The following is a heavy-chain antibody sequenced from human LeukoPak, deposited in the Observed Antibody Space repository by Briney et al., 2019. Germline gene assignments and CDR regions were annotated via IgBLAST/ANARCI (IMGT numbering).Heavy chain of an antibody. Sequence: SETLSLTCTVSGGSISNYYWNWIRQPPGKGLEWIGNIYPTGSTYYNPSLKSRVTISVDTSKNQFSLKVSSVSAADTAVYYCAGAYSSSWYWNWFDPWGQGTLVTVSS. CDR2: IYPTGST. D-gene: IGHD6-13*01. CDR3: AGAYSSSWYWNWFDP. J-gene: IGHJ5*02. CDR1: GGSISNYY. V-gene: IGHV4-4*08.